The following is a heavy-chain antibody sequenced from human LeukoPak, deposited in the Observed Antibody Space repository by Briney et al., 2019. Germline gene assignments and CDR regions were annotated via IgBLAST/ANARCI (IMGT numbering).Heavy chain of an antibody. CDR3: ARGRSITILRGVAISDGFDI. CDR1: GFTFSTYS. V-gene: IGHV3-21*06. J-gene: IGHJ3*02. D-gene: IGHD3-10*01. Sequence: GGSLRLSCAASGFTFSTYSMNWVRQAPGKGLEWVSTIATSSDYIYYAGSLKGRFTISRDNAKNSLYLHMNSLRPDDTAVYYCARGRSITILRGVAISDGFDIWGQGTKVTVS. CDR2: IATSSDYI.